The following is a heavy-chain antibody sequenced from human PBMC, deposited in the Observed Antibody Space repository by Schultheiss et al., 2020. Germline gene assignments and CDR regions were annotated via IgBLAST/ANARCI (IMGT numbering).Heavy chain of an antibody. Sequence: GESLKISCAAAGFTFSSYSINWVRQAPGKGLEWVSYISSNSGTIYYADSVKGRFTISRDNAKNSLYLQMNSLRDEDTAVYYCASAYGSGSYTLYYYYYGMDVWGQGTTVTVSS. CDR1: GFTFSSYS. CDR2: ISSNSGTI. CDR3: ASAYGSGSYTLYYYYYGMDV. J-gene: IGHJ6*02. V-gene: IGHV3-48*02. D-gene: IGHD3-10*01.